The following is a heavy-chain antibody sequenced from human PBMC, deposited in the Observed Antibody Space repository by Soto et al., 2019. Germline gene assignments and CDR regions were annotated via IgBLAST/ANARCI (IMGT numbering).Heavy chain of an antibody. Sequence: EVQLVESGGGLVKPGGSLRLSCTASGFTFNRSTMNWVRQAPGKGPEWVSSITSDSGDINYADSVRGRFTIPRDNAKNSLYLQMSSLRAEDTAVYYCARASEGDFWSGYYYGMDVWGQGTTVTVSS. D-gene: IGHD3-3*01. CDR3: ARASEGDFWSGYYYGMDV. CDR1: GFTFNRST. V-gene: IGHV3-21*02. J-gene: IGHJ6*02. CDR2: ITSDSGDI.